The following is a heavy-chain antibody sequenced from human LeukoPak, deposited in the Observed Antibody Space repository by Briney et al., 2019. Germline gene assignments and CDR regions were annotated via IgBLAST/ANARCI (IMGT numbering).Heavy chain of an antibody. J-gene: IGHJ6*02. V-gene: IGHV3-23*01. D-gene: IGHD2-15*01. CDR2: ISISGGTT. CDR1: AFAFSNHA. CDR3: ARDYSLTAMDV. Sequence: GGSLRLSCTASAFAFSNHAMSWVRQAPGKGLEWVSSISISGGTTYYADSVKGRFTISRDNSKNTLYLQMNSLRAEDTAVYYCARDYSLTAMDVWGQGTTVTVSS.